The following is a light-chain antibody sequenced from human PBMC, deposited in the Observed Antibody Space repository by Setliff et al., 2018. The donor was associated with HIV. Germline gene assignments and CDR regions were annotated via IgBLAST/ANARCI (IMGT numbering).Light chain of an antibody. Sequence: QSVLTQPASVSGSPGQSITISCTGASSDIGTYNYVSWYQQHPGKAPKLLIYDVSNRPSGVSNRFSGSKSGNTASLTISGLQAEDECDYYCSSYTSTTFYVFGTGTRSPS. CDR3: SSYTSTTFYV. J-gene: IGLJ1*01. CDR1: SSDIGTYNY. CDR2: DVS. V-gene: IGLV2-14*03.